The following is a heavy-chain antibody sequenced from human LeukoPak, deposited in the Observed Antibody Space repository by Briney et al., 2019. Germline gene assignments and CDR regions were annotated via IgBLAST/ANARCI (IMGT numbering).Heavy chain of an antibody. CDR2: IYYSGST. Sequence: PSETLSLTCTVSGGSLSSYYWSWIRQPPGKGLEWIGYIYYSGSTNYNPSLKSRVTISVDTSKNQFSLKLSSVTAADTAVYYCAGVGFRAYFQHWGQGTLVTVSS. V-gene: IGHV4-59*12. CDR3: AGVGFRAYFQH. J-gene: IGHJ1*01. CDR1: GGSLSSYY.